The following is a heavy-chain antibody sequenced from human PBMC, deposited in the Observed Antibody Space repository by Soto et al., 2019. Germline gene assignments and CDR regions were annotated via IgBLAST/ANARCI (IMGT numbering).Heavy chain of an antibody. CDR2: INPSGGST. V-gene: IGHV1-46*01. CDR3: ARATKRIAVDGPPAY. CDR1: GYTFTSYY. D-gene: IGHD6-19*01. Sequence: ASVKVSCKASGYTFTSYYMHWVRQAPGQGLEWMGIINPSGGSTSYAQKFQGRVTMTRDTSTSTVYMELSSLRSEDTAVYYCARATKRIAVDGPPAYWGQGTLVTVSS. J-gene: IGHJ4*02.